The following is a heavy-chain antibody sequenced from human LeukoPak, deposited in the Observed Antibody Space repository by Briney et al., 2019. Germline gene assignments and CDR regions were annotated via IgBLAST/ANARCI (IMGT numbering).Heavy chain of an antibody. J-gene: IGHJ6*03. D-gene: IGHD2-2*01. Sequence: GGSLRLSCAASGFTFSNAWMSWVRQAPGKGLEWVGRIKSKTDGWTTDYAAPVKGRFTISRDDSKNTLYLQMNSLKTEDTAVYYCTTGGVVVPAAIRRYYYMDVWGKGTTVTVSS. CDR1: GFTFSNAW. V-gene: IGHV3-15*01. CDR2: IKSKTDGWTT. CDR3: TTGGVVVPAAIRRYYYMDV.